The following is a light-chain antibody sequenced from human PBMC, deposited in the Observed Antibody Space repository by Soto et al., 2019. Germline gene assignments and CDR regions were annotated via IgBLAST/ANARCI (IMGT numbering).Light chain of an antibody. J-gene: IGKJ2*01. CDR3: QQSYGSPYT. CDR1: QTINSY. Sequence: DIQMTQSPSSLSGSVGDAVSITCRASQTINSYLNWYQQRPGRAPKLLISVASTLQSGVPVRFSGGGFGTDFTLTISNVQPEDFATYYCQQSYGSPYTFGQGTKLEIK. V-gene: IGKV1-39*01. CDR2: VAS.